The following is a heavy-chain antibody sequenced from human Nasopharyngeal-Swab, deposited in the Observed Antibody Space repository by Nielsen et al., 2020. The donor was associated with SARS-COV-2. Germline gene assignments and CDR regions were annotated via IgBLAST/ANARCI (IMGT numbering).Heavy chain of an antibody. CDR2: IYPGDSNT. Sequence: GGSLRLSCKGSGYSFTTYWIGWVRQMPGKGLEWMGIIYPGDSNTRYSPSFQGQVTISVDKYSSTAYLQWSSLKASDTAIYYCARPMRPMGLYYFGMDVWGQGTTVTVSS. CDR1: GYSFTTYW. D-gene: IGHD1-26*01. V-gene: IGHV5-51*01. J-gene: IGHJ6*02. CDR3: ARPMRPMGLYYFGMDV.